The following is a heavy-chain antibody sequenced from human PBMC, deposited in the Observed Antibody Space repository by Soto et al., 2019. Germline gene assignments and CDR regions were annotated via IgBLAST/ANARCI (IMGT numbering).Heavy chain of an antibody. J-gene: IGHJ6*02. D-gene: IGHD2-2*01. CDR3: ARDCSSTSCQPPYYYYYYGMDV. CDR1: RVSFACRS. Sequence: KDCRVSFACRSRRWARHAPKKALEWMGWITPFNGNTHCAQKFQDRVTITRDRSMSTAYMELRSLRSDDTAVYYCARDCSSTSCQPPYYYYYYGMDVWGQGTTVTGSS. V-gene: IGHV1-45*03. CDR2: ITPFNGNT.